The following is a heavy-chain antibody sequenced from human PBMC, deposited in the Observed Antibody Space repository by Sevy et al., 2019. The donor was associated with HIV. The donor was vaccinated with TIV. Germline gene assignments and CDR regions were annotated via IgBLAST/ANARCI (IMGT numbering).Heavy chain of an antibody. CDR3: AKDYYDSGGYYFYPARPTAFDL. V-gene: IGHV3-23*01. CDR1: VFIFNNYA. Sequence: GGSLRLSCAGSVFIFNNYAMSWVRQVPGKGLEWVSGINGNGDSTNYADSAKGRFTISSDNSKSTLYLQMNSLRAEDTAVYYCAKDYYDSGGYYFYPARPTAFDLWGQGTMVTVSS. D-gene: IGHD3-22*01. CDR2: INGNGDST. J-gene: IGHJ3*01.